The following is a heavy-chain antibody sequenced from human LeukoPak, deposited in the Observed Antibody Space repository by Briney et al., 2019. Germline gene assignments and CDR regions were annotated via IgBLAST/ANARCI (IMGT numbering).Heavy chain of an antibody. D-gene: IGHD5-12*01. Sequence: ASVKVSCKASGYTFTYRCLHWVRQAPGQALEWMGWITPFNGNTNYAQQFQDRVTITRDRSRNTVYMELNSLRFEDTAMHYCARSPFSGDDDAFDIWGQGTMVTVSS. CDR2: ITPFNGNT. J-gene: IGHJ3*02. CDR3: ARSPFSGDDDAFDI. V-gene: IGHV1-45*02. CDR1: GYTFTYRC.